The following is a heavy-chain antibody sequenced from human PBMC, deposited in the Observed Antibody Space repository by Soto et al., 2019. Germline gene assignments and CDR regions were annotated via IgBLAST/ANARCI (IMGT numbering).Heavy chain of an antibody. CDR2: VSTSGRST. J-gene: IGHJ4*02. Sequence: CVRQVPGKGLEAISAVSTSGRSTYYADSVKDRSTISRDNSKNTLFLQMGSLRPEDTAIYYCVKQAHGLDGVAFDYWGQGTQVTVSS. CDR3: VKQAHGLDGVAFDY. D-gene: IGHD2-15*01. V-gene: IGHV3-64D*06.